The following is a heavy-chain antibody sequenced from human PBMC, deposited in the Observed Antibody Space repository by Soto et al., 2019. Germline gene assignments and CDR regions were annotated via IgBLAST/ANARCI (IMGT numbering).Heavy chain of an antibody. Sequence: SETLSLTCTVSGGSVSSGSYYWSWIRQPPGKGLEWIGYIYYSGSTNYNPSLKSRVTISVDTSKNQFSLKLSSVTAADTAVYYCARVVPIAAAGFFDYWGQGTLVTV. CDR3: ARVVPIAAAGFFDY. D-gene: IGHD6-13*01. J-gene: IGHJ4*02. V-gene: IGHV4-61*01. CDR2: IYYSGST. CDR1: GGSVSSGSYY.